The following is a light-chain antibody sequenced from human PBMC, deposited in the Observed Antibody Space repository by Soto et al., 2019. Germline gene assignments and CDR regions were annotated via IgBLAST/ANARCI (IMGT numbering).Light chain of an antibody. Sequence: EMVMTQSPGTLSVSPGERATLSCRASQTVGRDYLAWYQHKPGQAPRLLIYGISNRATGIPARFSGSGSGTEFTLTISSLQSEDFAVYYCQQYNNWPPITFGQGTRLEIK. V-gene: IGKV3-15*01. CDR1: QTVGRDY. CDR3: QQYNNWPPIT. J-gene: IGKJ5*01. CDR2: GIS.